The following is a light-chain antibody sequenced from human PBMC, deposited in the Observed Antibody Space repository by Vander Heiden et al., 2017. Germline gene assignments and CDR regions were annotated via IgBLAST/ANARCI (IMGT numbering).Light chain of an antibody. CDR1: SSDIGAYNY. CDR2: DVN. CDR3: SSFAGTDTYVV. V-gene: IGLV2-11*01. Sequence: QSALTQPLSVSGSPGQSVTISCTGTSSDIGAYNYVSWYQQYSNKAPKLVISDVNQRPSGVPDRFSGSKSGTTASLTISGLQADDEADYYCSSFAGTDTYVVFGGGTKLTVL. J-gene: IGLJ2*01.